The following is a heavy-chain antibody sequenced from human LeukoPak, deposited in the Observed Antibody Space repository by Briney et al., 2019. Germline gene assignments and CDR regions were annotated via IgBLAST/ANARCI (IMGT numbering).Heavy chain of an antibody. D-gene: IGHD6-13*01. Sequence: SETLSLTCTVSGYSISSGYYWGWIRQPPGKGLEWIGSIYHSGSTFYNPSLQSRVTISVDTSKNQFSLKLSSVTAADTAVYYCARTTEAHSWRTRYYDYYMDVWGKGTTVTVSS. V-gene: IGHV4-38-2*02. J-gene: IGHJ6*03. CDR3: ARTTEAHSWRTRYYDYYMDV. CDR2: IYHSGST. CDR1: GYSISSGYY.